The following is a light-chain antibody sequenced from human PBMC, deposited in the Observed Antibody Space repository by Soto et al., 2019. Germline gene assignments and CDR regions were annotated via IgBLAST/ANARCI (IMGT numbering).Light chain of an antibody. V-gene: IGLV2-14*01. CDR3: SSYRISTTFV. J-gene: IGLJ1*01. CDR1: SSDVCAYNY. CDR2: EVR. Sequence: QSALTQPASVSGSPGQSITISCTGTSSDVCAYNYVSWYPQYPGKAPKVIIFEVRKRPAGVSNRFSGSKSGDKASLTISGLQAEDEADYYCSSYRISTTFVFGTGTKLTVL.